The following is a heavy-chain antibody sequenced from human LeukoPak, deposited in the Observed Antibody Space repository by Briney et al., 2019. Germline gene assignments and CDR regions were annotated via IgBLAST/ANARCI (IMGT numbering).Heavy chain of an antibody. Sequence: SETLSLTCTVSGGSISSYYWSWIRQPAGKGLEWIGRIYTSGSTNYNPSLKSRVTMSVDTSKNQFSLKLSSVTAADTAVYYCAREGYYDSSGYYPVPGYWGQGTLVTVSS. V-gene: IGHV4-4*07. CDR1: GGSISSYY. CDR2: IYTSGST. CDR3: AREGYYDSSGYYPVPGY. D-gene: IGHD3-22*01. J-gene: IGHJ4*02.